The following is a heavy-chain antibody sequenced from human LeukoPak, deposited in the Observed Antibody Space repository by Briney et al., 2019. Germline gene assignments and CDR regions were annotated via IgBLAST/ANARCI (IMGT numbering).Heavy chain of an antibody. D-gene: IGHD3-10*01. J-gene: IGHJ6*02. Sequence: GGSLRLSCAASGFIFSAYWMTWVRQAPGKGLEWVSSISSSSSYIYYADSVKGRFTISRDNAKNSLYLQMNSLRAEDTAVYYCARVGKMVRGAYYYYYGMDVWGQGTTVTVSS. CDR2: ISSSSSYI. V-gene: IGHV3-21*04. CDR3: ARVGKMVRGAYYYYYGMDV. CDR1: GFIFSAYW.